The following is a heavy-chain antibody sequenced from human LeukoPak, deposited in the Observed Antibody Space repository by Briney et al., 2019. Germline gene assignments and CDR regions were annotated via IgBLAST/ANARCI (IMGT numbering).Heavy chain of an antibody. D-gene: IGHD2-15*01. J-gene: IGHJ4*02. CDR2: IIPILGIA. CDR1: GGTFSSYT. Sequence: ASVKVSCKASGGTFSSYTISWVRQAPGQGLEWMGRIIPILGIANYAQKFQGRVTITADKSTSTAYMELSSLRSEDTAVYYCAILVGYCSGGSCLSPFDYWGQGTLVTVSS. V-gene: IGHV1-69*02. CDR3: AILVGYCSGGSCLSPFDY.